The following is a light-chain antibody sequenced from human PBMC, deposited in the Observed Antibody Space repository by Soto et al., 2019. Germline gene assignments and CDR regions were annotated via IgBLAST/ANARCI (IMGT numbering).Light chain of an antibody. CDR2: AVS. CDR3: RLYGSSPPIYT. J-gene: IGKJ2*01. Sequence: DIVLTQSPGTLSLSPGERATLSCRASQSVGSIYLGWYQQKPGQAPRLLIYAVSSRATGIPDRFSGSGSGTDFTLTISRLEAEDFAVYYCRLYGSSPPIYTFGQGTKVEIK. V-gene: IGKV3-20*01. CDR1: QSVGSIY.